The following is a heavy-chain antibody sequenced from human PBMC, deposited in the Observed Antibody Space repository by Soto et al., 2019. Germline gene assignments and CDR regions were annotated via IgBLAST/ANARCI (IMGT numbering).Heavy chain of an antibody. Sequence: PGGSLRLSCAASGFTFSSYAMSWVRQAPGKGLEWVSAISGSGGSTYYADSVKGRFTISRDNSKNTLYLQMNSLRAEDTAVYYCATSYCGGDCYAPPRQLLYYYYGMDVWGQGTTVTVSS. CDR3: ATSYCGGDCYAPPRQLLYYYYGMDV. CDR2: ISGSGGST. CDR1: GFTFSSYA. V-gene: IGHV3-23*01. J-gene: IGHJ6*02. D-gene: IGHD2-21*02.